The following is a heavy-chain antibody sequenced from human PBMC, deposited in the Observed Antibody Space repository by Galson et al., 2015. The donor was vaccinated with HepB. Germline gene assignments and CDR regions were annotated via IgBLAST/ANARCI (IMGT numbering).Heavy chain of an antibody. Sequence: SVKVSCKASGGTFSSSYVISWVRQAPGQGLEWMGGITPMFGRRDYAQKFQGRVTITADESTSTAYMELSNLRSADTAVYYCARAWAEIAAGGHNYFYYYMGVWGKGTTVTVSS. D-gene: IGHD6-13*01. CDR1: GGTFSSSYV. V-gene: IGHV1-69*13. CDR2: ITPMFGRR. CDR3: ARAWAEIAAGGHNYFYYYMGV. J-gene: IGHJ6*03.